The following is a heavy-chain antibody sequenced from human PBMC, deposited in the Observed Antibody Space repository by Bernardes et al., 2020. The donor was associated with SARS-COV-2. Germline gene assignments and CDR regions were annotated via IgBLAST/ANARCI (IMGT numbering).Heavy chain of an antibody. CDR3: ARESGAYYDSSGYYYLDY. Sequence: SVKVSCKASGGTFSSYAISWVRQAPGQGLEWMGGIIPIFGTANYAQKFQGRVTITADESTSTAYMELSSLRSEDTAVYYCARESGAYYDSSGYYYLDYWGQGTLVTVSS. D-gene: IGHD3-22*01. J-gene: IGHJ4*02. CDR1: GGTFSSYA. CDR2: IIPIFGTA. V-gene: IGHV1-69*13.